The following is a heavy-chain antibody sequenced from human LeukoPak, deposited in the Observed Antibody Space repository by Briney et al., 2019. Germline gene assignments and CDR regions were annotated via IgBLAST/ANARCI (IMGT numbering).Heavy chain of an antibody. CDR3: ANMRAAAGTDFDY. V-gene: IGHV3-21*01. CDR2: ISSSSSYI. Sequence: GGSLRLSCAASGFTVSSNYMSWVRQAPGKGLEWVSSISSSSSYIYYADSVKGRFTISRDNAKNSLYLQMNSLRAEDTAVYYCANMRAAAGTDFDYWGQGTLVTVSS. J-gene: IGHJ4*02. D-gene: IGHD6-13*01. CDR1: GFTVSSNY.